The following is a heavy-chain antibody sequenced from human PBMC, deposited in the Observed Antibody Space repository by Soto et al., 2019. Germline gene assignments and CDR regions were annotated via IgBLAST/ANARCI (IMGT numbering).Heavy chain of an antibody. D-gene: IGHD1-20*01. V-gene: IGHV4-31*03. CDR1: GGSISRGGYY. Sequence: QVQLQESGPGLVKPPQTLSLTCTVSGGSISRGGYYWSWIRQLPGKGMEWIGYNYNSGSSYYNPSLKSRVTISVDTSKTQFYLKLSSVTAADTAVYYCARGEPITGMEGGFDYWGQGTLVTVSS. CDR2: NYNSGSS. CDR3: ARGEPITGMEGGFDY. J-gene: IGHJ4*02.